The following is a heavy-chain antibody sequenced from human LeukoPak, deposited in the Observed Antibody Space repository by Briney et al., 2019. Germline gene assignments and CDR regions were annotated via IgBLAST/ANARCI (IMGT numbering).Heavy chain of an antibody. D-gene: IGHD3-22*01. V-gene: IGHV4-38-2*02. CDR2: IYHSGST. CDR3: ASTSYDSSGYYYPPWYYFDY. CDR1: GYSISSGYY. Sequence: PSETLSLTCTVSGYSISSGYYWGWIRPPPGKGLEWIGSIYHSGSTYYNPSLKSRVTISVDTSKNQFSLKLSSVTAADTAVYYCASTSYDSSGYYYPPWYYFDYWGQGTLVTVSS. J-gene: IGHJ4*02.